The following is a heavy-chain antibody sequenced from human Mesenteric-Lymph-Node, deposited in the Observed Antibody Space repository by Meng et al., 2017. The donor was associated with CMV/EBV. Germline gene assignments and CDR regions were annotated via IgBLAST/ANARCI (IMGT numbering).Heavy chain of an antibody. D-gene: IGHD3-22*01. V-gene: IGHV1-2*02. Sequence: ASVKVSCKASGFSFMSYYMYWVRQAPGQGLEWMGWINPNSGGTKYAQKFQGRVTMTTDTSISTAYMELSRLRSDDTAVYYCAREGMYYYDTSGMKWFDPWGQGTLVTVSS. CDR3: AREGMYYYDTSGMKWFDP. J-gene: IGHJ5*02. CDR1: GFSFMSYY. CDR2: INPNSGGT.